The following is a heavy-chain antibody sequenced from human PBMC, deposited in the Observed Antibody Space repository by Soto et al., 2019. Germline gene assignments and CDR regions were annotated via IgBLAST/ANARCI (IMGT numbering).Heavy chain of an antibody. CDR1: GFTVSSNY. J-gene: IGHJ5*02. V-gene: IGHV3-53*04. CDR2: IYIGGST. CDR3: ARGRDCGGDCPNWFAP. D-gene: IGHD2-21*02. Sequence: EVQLVESGGGLVQPGGSLRLSCAASGFTVSSNYMSWGRQAPGKGLEWVSVIYIGGSTYYADSVKGRFTIYRHNSKTTLYLQMNSPRAEDTAVYYCARGRDCGGDCPNWFAPWGQGTLVTVSS.